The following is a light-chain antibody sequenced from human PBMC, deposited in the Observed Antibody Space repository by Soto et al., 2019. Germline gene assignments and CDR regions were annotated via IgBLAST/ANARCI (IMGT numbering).Light chain of an antibody. J-gene: IGKJ2*02. CDR2: KIS. V-gene: IGKV2-24*01. Sequence: DIVMPQTPLSSPVTLGQPASISCRSSQSVVHSDGNTYLSWLQQRPGQPPRLLIYKISNQFSGVPDRFSGSGTGTDFPLKISMVEDADVGVDYFMQANQVRTFRQGTKLEIK. CDR3: MQANQVRT. CDR1: QSVVHSDGNTY.